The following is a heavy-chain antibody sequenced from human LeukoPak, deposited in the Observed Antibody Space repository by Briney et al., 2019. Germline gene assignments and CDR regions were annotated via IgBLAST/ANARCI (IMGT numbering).Heavy chain of an antibody. J-gene: IGHJ4*02. V-gene: IGHV3-66*02. D-gene: IGHD6-13*01. CDR1: GFTVSSNY. CDR2: IYSGGST. CDR3: ARAQLAAAGPNDY. Sequence: GGSLRLSCAASGFTVSSNYMSWVRQAPGKGLEWVSVIYSGGSTYYADSVKGRFTISRDNSKNTLYLQMNSLRAEDTAVYYCARAQLAAAGPNDYGGQGTLVTVSS.